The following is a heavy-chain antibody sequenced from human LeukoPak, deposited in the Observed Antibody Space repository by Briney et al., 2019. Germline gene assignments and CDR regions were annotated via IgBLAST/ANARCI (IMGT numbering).Heavy chain of an antibody. CDR3: AKGWHNSGYSSDIDY. CDR1: GFTFDDYA. CDR2: ISWNSGNI. D-gene: IGHD3-22*01. J-gene: IGHJ4*02. Sequence: GRSLRLSCAASGFTFDDYAMHWVRQAPGKGLEWVSGISWNSGNIGYADSVKGRFTISRDNAKNSLYLQMNSLRAEDAALYYCAKGWHNSGYSSDIDYWGQGTLVTVSS. V-gene: IGHV3-9*01.